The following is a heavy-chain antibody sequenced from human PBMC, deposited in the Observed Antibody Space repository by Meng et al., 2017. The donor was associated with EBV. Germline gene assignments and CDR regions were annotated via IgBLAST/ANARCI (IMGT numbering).Heavy chain of an antibody. CDR3: TRMSSPLDY. CDR2: IRSKAKSYAT. D-gene: IGHD2-2*01. J-gene: IGHJ4*02. V-gene: IGHV3-73*02. Sequence: VRLVGSGGGLVQPGGPLKLSCAAFGLTLSGSAMHWVRQASGKGLEWVGRIRSKAKSYATAYAASVKGRFTISRDDSKNTAYLQMNSLKTEDTAVYYCTRMSSPLDYWGQGTLVTVSS. CDR1: GLTLSGSA.